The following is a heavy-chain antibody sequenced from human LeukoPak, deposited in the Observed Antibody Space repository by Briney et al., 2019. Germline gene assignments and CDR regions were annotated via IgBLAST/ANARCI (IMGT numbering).Heavy chain of an antibody. J-gene: IGHJ5*02. CDR3: ARDLGQYYDTSDNWFDP. Sequence: GGSLRLSCAASGFTFSNYWMHWVRHAPGKGLVWVSRINSDGINISYADSVKGRFTISRDNAKNTLNLQMSSLRAEDAAVYYCARDLGQYYDTSDNWFDPWGQGTLVTVSS. CDR2: INSDGINI. CDR1: GFTFSNYW. D-gene: IGHD3-22*01. V-gene: IGHV3-74*01.